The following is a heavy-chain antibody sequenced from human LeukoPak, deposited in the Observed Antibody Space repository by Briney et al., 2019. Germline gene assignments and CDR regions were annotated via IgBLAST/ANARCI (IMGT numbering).Heavy chain of an antibody. CDR2: IYYTGKT. J-gene: IGHJ4*02. D-gene: IGHD3-10*01. V-gene: IGHV4-59*01. CDR1: GGSISSYY. Sequence: SETLSLTCTVSGGSISSYYWGWIRQPPGKALEWIGYIYYTGKTYYNPSLEGRVTILVDTSRNHFSVKLSSVTAADTAVYYCARSQNYYGSGDYWSQGTLVTVSS. CDR3: ARSQNYYGSGDY.